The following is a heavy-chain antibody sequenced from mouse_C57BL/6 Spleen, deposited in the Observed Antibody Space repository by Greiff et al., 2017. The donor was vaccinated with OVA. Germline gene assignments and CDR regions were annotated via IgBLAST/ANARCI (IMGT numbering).Heavy chain of an antibody. CDR3: ARGDSSGYAMDY. CDR2: IDPSDSYT. D-gene: IGHD3-2*02. J-gene: IGHJ4*01. Sequence: QVQLQQPGAELVKPGASVKLSCKASGYTFTSYWMQWVKQRPGQGLEWIGEIDPSDSYTNYNQKFKGKATLTVATSSSTAYMQLSSLTSEDSAVYYCARGDSSGYAMDYWGQGTSVTVSS. CDR1: GYTFTSYW. V-gene: IGHV1-50*01.